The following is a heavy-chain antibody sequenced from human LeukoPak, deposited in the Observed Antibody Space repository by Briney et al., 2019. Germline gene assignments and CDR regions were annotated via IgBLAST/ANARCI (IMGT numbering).Heavy chain of an antibody. D-gene: IGHD6-13*01. V-gene: IGHV3-48*03. J-gene: IGHJ4*02. Sequence: PGGSLRLSCAASGFTFSSYEMNWVRQAPGKGLEWVSYISSSGSTIYYADSVKGRFTISRDNAKNSLYLQMNSLRAEDTAVYYCALQRTLWQQLLDYWGQGTLVTVSS. CDR3: ALQRTLWQQLLDY. CDR2: ISSSGSTI. CDR1: GFTFSSYE.